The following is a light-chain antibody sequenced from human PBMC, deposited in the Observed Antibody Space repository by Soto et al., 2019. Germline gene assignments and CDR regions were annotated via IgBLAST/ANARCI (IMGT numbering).Light chain of an antibody. CDR3: AAWDDSLDGYV. Sequence: QSVLTQPPSASGIPGQRVTIYCSGSRSNIGSNNVNWYQQLPGTAPRLLTFNNHLRPSGVPDRFSGSKSGTSASLAISGLQSEDEGDYYCAAWDDSLDGYVFGTGTKLTVL. CDR1: RSNIGSNN. V-gene: IGLV1-44*01. J-gene: IGLJ1*01. CDR2: NNH.